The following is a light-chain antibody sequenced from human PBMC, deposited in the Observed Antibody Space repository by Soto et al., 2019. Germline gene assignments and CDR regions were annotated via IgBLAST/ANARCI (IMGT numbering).Light chain of an antibody. CDR1: QSVSSSY. J-gene: IGKJ5*01. Sequence: EIGLTQPPGTLPLSPGERATLSCRASQSVSSSYLAWYQQKPGQAPRLLIYGASSRATGIPDRFSGSGSGTDFTLTISRLEPEDFAVYYCQQYGSSPPITFGQGTRLEIK. CDR3: QQYGSSPPIT. V-gene: IGKV3-20*01. CDR2: GAS.